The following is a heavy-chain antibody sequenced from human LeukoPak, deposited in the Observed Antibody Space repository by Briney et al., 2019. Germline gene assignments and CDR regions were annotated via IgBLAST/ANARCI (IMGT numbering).Heavy chain of an antibody. CDR3: TRDPPNDQSYDL. V-gene: IGHV6-1*01. CDR2: TYYRSKWFY. CDR1: GDSVSNTGAA. D-gene: IGHD1-1*01. J-gene: IGHJ5*02. Sequence: SQTLSLTCAISGDSVSNTGAAWNWIRQSPSRGFEWLGRTYYRSKWFYDYAVSVKSRIIISPDTSKSQFSLQLNPMTPEDTAMYYCTRDPPNDQSYDLWGQGTLVTVSS.